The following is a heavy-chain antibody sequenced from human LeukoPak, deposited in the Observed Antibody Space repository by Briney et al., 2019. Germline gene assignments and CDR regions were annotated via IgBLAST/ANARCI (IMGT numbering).Heavy chain of an antibody. J-gene: IGHJ4*02. CDR2: INWNGDIT. CDR3: TRDETLIDC. D-gene: IGHD2/OR15-2a*01. V-gene: IGHV3-20*04. CDR1: GFIFDDFG. Sequence: GGSLRLSCAASGFIFDDFGMTWVRQAPGKGLEWVSSINWNGDITPYADSVKGRFTISRDNAKNALYLQMNSLRPEDTALYFCTRDETLIDCWGQGTLVTVSS.